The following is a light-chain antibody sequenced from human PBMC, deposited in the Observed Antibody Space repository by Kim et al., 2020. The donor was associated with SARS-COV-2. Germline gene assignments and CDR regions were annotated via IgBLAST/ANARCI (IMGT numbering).Light chain of an antibody. V-gene: IGLV2-14*04. CDR2: DVN. J-gene: IGLJ3*02. CDR3: SSYTTSSTWL. CDR1: TRDVGAHNY. Sequence: GQSITISCTGTTRDVGAHNYVSWYQQDGGKVPELIIYDVNKRSSGVSSRFSGSKSGNTASLTISGLQAEDEADYYCSSYTTSSTWLFGGGTQLTVL.